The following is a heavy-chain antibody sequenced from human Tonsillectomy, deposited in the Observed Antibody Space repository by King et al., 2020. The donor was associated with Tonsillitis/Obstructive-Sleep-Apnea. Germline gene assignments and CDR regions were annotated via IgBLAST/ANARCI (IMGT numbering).Heavy chain of an antibody. CDR3: GRLSWGEGGACYYYFDD. Sequence: QLQESGPGLVKPSETLSLSCSVSGGSISSGSYYWAWIRQPPGKGLEWIGSIYSSGTTYYNPSRKSRVTISVDTSKNKFSLRLSSVTAADTVIYYCGRLSWGEGGACYYYFDDWGQGTLVTVSS. CDR1: GGSISSGSYY. D-gene: IGHD2-21*01. J-gene: IGHJ4*02. CDR2: IYSSGTT. V-gene: IGHV4-39*01.